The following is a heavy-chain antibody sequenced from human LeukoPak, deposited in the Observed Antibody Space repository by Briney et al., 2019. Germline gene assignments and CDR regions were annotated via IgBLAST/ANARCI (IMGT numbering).Heavy chain of an antibody. D-gene: IGHD1-26*01. CDR2: ISGSGGRT. J-gene: IGHJ3*02. V-gene: IGHV3-23*01. CDR1: GFTFSSYA. Sequence: GGSLRLSCAASGFTFSSYAMSWVRKAPGKGLEWVSAISGSGGRTYYADSVKGRFTISRDNSKNTLYLQMNSLRVEDTAVFYCAKSPGSGSYHAFDIWGQGTMVIVSS. CDR3: AKSPGSGSYHAFDI.